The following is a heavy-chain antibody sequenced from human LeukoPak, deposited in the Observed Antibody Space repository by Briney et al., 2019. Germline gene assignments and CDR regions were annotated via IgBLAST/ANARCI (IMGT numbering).Heavy chain of an antibody. D-gene: IGHD4-11*01. CDR3: ARDLSKHYYYGMDV. CDR2: IRYDGSNK. CDR1: GFTSTGYG. Sequence: GRSPRLSRAASGFTSTGYGIHWVREGPDEGLWRVAVIRYDGSNKYYADPGKGRFTTSRDNSRNPLYLQMNGLRAEDTAVYYCARDLSKHYYYGMDVWGQGTTVTVSS. V-gene: IGHV3-33*01. J-gene: IGHJ6*02.